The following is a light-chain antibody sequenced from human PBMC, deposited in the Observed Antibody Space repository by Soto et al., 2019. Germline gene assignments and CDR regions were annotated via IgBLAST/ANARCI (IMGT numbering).Light chain of an antibody. CDR1: QSVSSN. CDR3: YQYDSSPWT. CDR2: GAS. V-gene: IGKV3-20*01. Sequence: EMVLPQSPATLYLSPGEGATLSCRASQSVSSNLAWYQQKPGQAPRLLIYGASSRATGIPDRFSGSGSGTDFTLTISRLEPEDFAVYFCYQYDSSPWTFGQGTKVDIK. J-gene: IGKJ1*01.